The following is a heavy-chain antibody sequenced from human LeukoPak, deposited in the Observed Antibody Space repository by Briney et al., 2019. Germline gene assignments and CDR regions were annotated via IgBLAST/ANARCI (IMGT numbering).Heavy chain of an antibody. CDR2: ISGSGGST. Sequence: GGSLRLSCAASGFTFSSYAMSWVRQAPGKGLEWVSAISGSGGSTYYADSVKGRFTISRDNSKNTLYLQMNSLRAEDTAVYYCAKVDTYYYDSSGSLIDYWGQGTLVTVSS. V-gene: IGHV3-23*01. D-gene: IGHD3-22*01. CDR3: AKVDTYYYDSSGSLIDY. CDR1: GFTFSSYA. J-gene: IGHJ4*02.